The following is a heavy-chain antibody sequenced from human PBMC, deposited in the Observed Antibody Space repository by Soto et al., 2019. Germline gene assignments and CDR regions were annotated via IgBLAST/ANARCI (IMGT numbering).Heavy chain of an antibody. J-gene: IGHJ4*02. CDR2: IDLTDSYT. CDR3: ARQIYDSDTGPNFQYYFDS. Sequence: GESLKISCKGSGYSFPNNWITWVRQVPGKGLEWMGRIDLTDSYTSYSPPFRGHVTISVTKSITTVFLQWSSLRASDTAMYYCARQIYDSDTGPNFQYYFDSWGQGTPVTVSS. CDR1: GYSFPNNW. V-gene: IGHV5-10-1*01. D-gene: IGHD3-22*01.